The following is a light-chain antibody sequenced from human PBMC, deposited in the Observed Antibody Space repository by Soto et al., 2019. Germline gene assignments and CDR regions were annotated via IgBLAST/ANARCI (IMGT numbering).Light chain of an antibody. J-gene: IGKJ2*03. CDR2: KVS. Sequence: VVLTQSPLSLPVTLGQPASISCRSSQSLVYRDGNTYLNWFQQRPGQSPRRLIYKVSDRDSGGPDRFSGSGAGTDFTLKISRVEAEDVGGYYCMQGTHWPPYSFGQGTKLEIK. CDR1: QSLVYRDGNTY. V-gene: IGKV2-30*01. CDR3: MQGTHWPPYS.